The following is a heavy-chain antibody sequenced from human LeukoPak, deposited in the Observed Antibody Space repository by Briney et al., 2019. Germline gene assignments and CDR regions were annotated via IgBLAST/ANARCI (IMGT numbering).Heavy chain of an antibody. Sequence: KTSETLSLTCAVSGYSNSGAYYWGWIRQPPGKGLEWIGSMFHSGNTYYNPSLKSRVTISVDTSKNQFSLKLSSVTAADTAVYYCARAYYFNSSGPRGYFDYWGQGTLVTVSS. CDR1: GYSNSGAYY. CDR2: MFHSGNT. J-gene: IGHJ4*02. V-gene: IGHV4-38-2*01. CDR3: ARAYYFNSSGPRGYFDY. D-gene: IGHD3-22*01.